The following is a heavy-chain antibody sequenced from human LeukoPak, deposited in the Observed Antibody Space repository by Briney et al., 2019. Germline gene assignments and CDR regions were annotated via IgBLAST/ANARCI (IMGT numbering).Heavy chain of an antibody. D-gene: IGHD1-26*01. CDR1: GYTFTGYY. CDR3: ARVSIKVGANIQLRY. J-gene: IGHJ4*02. V-gene: IGHV1-2*02. Sequence: GASVKVSCKASGYTFTGYYMHWVRQAPGQGLEWMGWINPNSGGTNYAQKFQGRVTMTRDTSISTAYMELSRLRSDDTAVYYCARVSIKVGANIQLRYWGQGTLVTVSS. CDR2: INPNSGGT.